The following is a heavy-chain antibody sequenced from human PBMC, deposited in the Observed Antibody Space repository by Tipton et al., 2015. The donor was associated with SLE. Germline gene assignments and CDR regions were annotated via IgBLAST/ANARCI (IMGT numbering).Heavy chain of an antibody. J-gene: IGHJ4*02. CDR1: GGSFSVHY. D-gene: IGHD3-10*01. CDR2: FDHSRST. V-gene: IGHV4-34*01. Sequence: TLSLTCAVYGGSFSVHYWSWSWLRQPPGSGLEWIGEFDHSRSTNYNPYFKSRVTISRDTSRNQFSLRVGSVTAADTAVYYCARDSGAIDFWGQGTLVHVSS. CDR3: ARDSGAIDF.